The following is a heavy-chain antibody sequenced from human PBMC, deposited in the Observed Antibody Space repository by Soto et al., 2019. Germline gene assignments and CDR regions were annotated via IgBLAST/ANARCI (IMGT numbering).Heavy chain of an antibody. V-gene: IGHV4-30-2*01. Sequence: SETLSLTCAVSGGSISSGGYSWSWIRQPPGKGLEWIGYIYHSGSTYYNPSLKSRVTISVDRSKNQFSLKLSSVTAADTAVYYCARAPYYYDSSGPFDYWGQGTLVTVSS. CDR2: IYHSGST. J-gene: IGHJ4*02. CDR1: GGSISSGGYS. CDR3: ARAPYYYDSSGPFDY. D-gene: IGHD3-22*01.